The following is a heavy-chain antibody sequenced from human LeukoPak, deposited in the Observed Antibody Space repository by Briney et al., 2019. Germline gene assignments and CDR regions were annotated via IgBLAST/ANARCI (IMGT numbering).Heavy chain of an antibody. CDR1: GFTFSSYA. V-gene: IGHV3-30-3*01. CDR2: ISYDGSNK. J-gene: IGHJ4*02. Sequence: GGSLRLSCAASGFTFSSYAMHWVRQAPGKGLEWVAVISYDGSNKYYADSVKGRFTISRDNSKNTLYLQMNSLRAEDTAVYYCARDPYDKDKDLYYFGYWGQGTLVTVSS. CDR3: ARDPYDKDKDLYYFGY. D-gene: IGHD3-16*01.